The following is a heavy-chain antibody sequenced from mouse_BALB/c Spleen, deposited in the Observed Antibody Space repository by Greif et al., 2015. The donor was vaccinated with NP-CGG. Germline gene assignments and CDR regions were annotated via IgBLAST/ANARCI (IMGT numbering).Heavy chain of an antibody. Sequence: VQRVESGAELVKPGASVKLSCKASGYTFTSYYMYWVKQGPGQGLEWIGGINPSNGGTNFNEKFKSKATLTVDKSSSTAYMQLSSLTSEDSAVYYCTRYYWYFDVWGAGTTVTVSS. CDR2: INPSNGGT. CDR1: GYTFTSYY. J-gene: IGHJ1*01. V-gene: IGHV1S81*02. CDR3: TRYYWYFDV.